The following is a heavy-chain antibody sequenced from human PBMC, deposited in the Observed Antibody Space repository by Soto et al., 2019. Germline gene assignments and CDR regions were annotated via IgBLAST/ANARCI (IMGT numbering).Heavy chain of an antibody. CDR2: ISYDGSNK. V-gene: IGHV3-30*03. CDR1: GFTFSSYG. J-gene: IGHJ4*02. D-gene: IGHD3-9*01. CDR3: ASRNYDILTGYYTDNFDY. Sequence: PGGSLRLSCAASGFTFSSYGMHWVRQAPGKGLEWVAVISYDGSNKYYADSVKGRFTISRDNSKNTLYLQMNSLRAEDTAVYYCASRNYDILTGYYTDNFDYWGQGTLVTVSS.